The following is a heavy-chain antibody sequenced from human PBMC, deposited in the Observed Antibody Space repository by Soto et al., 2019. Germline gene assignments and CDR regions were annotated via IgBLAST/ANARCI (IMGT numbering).Heavy chain of an antibody. V-gene: IGHV1-69*13. J-gene: IGHJ6*02. CDR2: IIPIFGTA. Sequence: SVKVSCKASGGTFSSYAISWVRQAPGQGLEWMGGIIPIFGTANYAQKFQGRVTITADESTSTAYMELSSLRSEDTAVYYCARDPKPPSIAAPYYYYYGMDVWGQGTTVTVSS. CDR1: GGTFSSYA. D-gene: IGHD6-6*01. CDR3: ARDPKPPSIAAPYYYYYGMDV.